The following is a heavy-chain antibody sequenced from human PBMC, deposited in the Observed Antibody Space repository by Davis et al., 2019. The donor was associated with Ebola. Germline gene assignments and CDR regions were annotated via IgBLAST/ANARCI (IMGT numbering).Heavy chain of an antibody. D-gene: IGHD3-22*01. Sequence: SETLSLTCTVSGGSISSSNYYWGWIRQPPGKGLEWIGNIYYSGSTYYNPSLKSRVTISVDTSKNQFSLKLSSVTAADTAVYYCARQERGYYYDSSGYYLDYWGQGTLVTVSS. CDR1: GGSISSSNYY. CDR2: IYYSGST. J-gene: IGHJ4*02. V-gene: IGHV4-39*01. CDR3: ARQERGYYYDSSGYYLDY.